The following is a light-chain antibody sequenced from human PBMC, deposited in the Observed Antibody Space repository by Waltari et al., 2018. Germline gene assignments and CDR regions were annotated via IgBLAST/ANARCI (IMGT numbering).Light chain of an antibody. Sequence: QSVLTQPPSVSEAPRQRVTISSSGSSSNLGNNAVNWYQQLPGKAPKLLIYYDDLLPSGVSDRFSGSKSGTSASLAISGLQSEDEADYYCAAWDDSLNGPVFGGGTKLTVL. CDR1: SSNLGNNA. CDR3: AAWDDSLNGPV. J-gene: IGLJ3*02. CDR2: YDD. V-gene: IGLV1-36*01.